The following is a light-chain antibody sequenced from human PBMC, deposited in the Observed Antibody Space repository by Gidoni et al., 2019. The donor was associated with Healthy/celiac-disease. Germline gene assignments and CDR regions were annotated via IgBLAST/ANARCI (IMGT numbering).Light chain of an antibody. CDR2: EVS. CDR3: SSYAGSNNWGV. V-gene: IGLV2-8*01. Sequence: QSALTQPPSASGSPGQSVTISCTGTSSDVGGYNYVSWYQQHPGKAPKLMSYEVSKRPSGVPDRFSGSKSGNTASLTVSGLQAEDEADYYCSSYAGSNNWGVFGGGTKLTVL. CDR1: SSDVGGYNY. J-gene: IGLJ2*01.